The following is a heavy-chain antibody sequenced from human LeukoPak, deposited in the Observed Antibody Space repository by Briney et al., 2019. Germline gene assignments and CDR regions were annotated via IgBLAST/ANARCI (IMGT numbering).Heavy chain of an antibody. Sequence: GGSLRLSCAASGFTFSSYAMHWVRQAPGKGLEWVAVISYDGSNKYYADSVKGRFTISRDNSKNTLYLQMNSLRAEDTAVYYCARGRGTSCSDYWGQGTLVTVSS. CDR2: ISYDGSNK. CDR1: GFTFSSYA. D-gene: IGHD2-2*01. J-gene: IGHJ4*02. CDR3: ARGRGTSCSDY. V-gene: IGHV3-30*01.